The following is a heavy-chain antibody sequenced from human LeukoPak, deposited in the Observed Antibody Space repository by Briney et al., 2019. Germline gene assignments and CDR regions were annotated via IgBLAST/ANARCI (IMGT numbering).Heavy chain of an antibody. CDR3: ARDNSVGDNAWWFDP. V-gene: IGHV1-46*01. CDR2: INPTGGST. CDR1: GYTFTSYY. J-gene: IGHJ5*02. D-gene: IGHD1-26*01. Sequence: ASVKVPCKASGYTFTSYYMHWVRQAPGQGLEWMGLINPTGGSTGYAQKFQGRVTMTRDMSTSTGYMELSSLRSEDTAIYYCARDNSVGDNAWWFDPWGQGTLVTVSS.